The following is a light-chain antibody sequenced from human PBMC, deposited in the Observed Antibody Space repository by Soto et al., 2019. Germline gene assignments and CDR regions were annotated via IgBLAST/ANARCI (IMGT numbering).Light chain of an antibody. V-gene: IGKV3-15*01. CDR3: QQYNNWPPMYT. CDR2: GAS. CDR1: QSVSSK. Sequence: EIVITQSPATLSVSPGERATLSCRASQSVSSKLAWYQQKPGQAPRLLIYGASTRATGIPARFSGSGSGTEFTLTISSLQSEDFAVYYCQQYNNWPPMYTFGQGTKVDIK. J-gene: IGKJ2*01.